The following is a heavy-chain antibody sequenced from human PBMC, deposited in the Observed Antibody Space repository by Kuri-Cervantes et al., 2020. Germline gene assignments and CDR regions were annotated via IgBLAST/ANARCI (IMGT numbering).Heavy chain of an antibody. CDR3: ARAGSSGWYLGVYYYYGMDV. J-gene: IGHJ6*02. V-gene: IGHV3-21*01. D-gene: IGHD6-19*01. CDR2: ISSSSSYI. CDR1: GFTFSSYS. Sequence: GGSLRLSCAASGFTFSSYSMNWVRQAPGKGLEWVSSISSSSSYIYYADSVKGRFTISRDNAKNSLYLQMNSLRDEDTAVYYCARAGSSGWYLGVYYYYGMDVWGQGTTVTVSS.